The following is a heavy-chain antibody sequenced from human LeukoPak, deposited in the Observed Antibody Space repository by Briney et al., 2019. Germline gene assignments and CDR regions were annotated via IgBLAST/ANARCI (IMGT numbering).Heavy chain of an antibody. Sequence: GGSLRLSCAASGFTFSSYSMNWVRQAPGKGLEWVSYISSSSSTIYYAYSVKGRFTISRDNAKNSLYLQMNSLRAEDTDVYYFARLDGLTFYYMDVWGKGTTVTVSS. J-gene: IGHJ6*03. CDR1: GFTFSSYS. V-gene: IGHV3-48*01. CDR2: ISSSSSTI. CDR3: ARLDGLTFYYMDV. D-gene: IGHD1-1*01.